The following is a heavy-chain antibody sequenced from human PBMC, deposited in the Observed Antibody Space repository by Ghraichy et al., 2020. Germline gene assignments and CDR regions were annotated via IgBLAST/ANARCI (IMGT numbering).Heavy chain of an antibody. CDR2: IWYDGSNK. V-gene: IGHV3-33*01. CDR3: ARDLTNAAAGYYYYGMDV. J-gene: IGHJ6*02. CDR1: GFTFSSYG. Sequence: GGSLRLSCAASGFTFSSYGMHWVRQAPGKGLEWVAVIWYDGSNKYYADSVKGRFTISRDNSKNTLYLQMNSLRAEDTAVYYCARDLTNAAAGYYYYGMDVWGQGTTVTVSS. D-gene: IGHD6-13*01.